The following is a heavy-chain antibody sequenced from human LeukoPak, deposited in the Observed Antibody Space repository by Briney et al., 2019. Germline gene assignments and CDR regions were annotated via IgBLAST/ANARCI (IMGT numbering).Heavy chain of an antibody. CDR2: IYSGGST. CDR1: GFTVSSNY. J-gene: IGHJ6*02. D-gene: IGHD3-22*01. CDR3: AREIATIDYYYYGMDV. Sequence: PGGSLRLSCAASGFTVSSNYMSWVRQAPGKGLEWVSVIYSGGSTYYADSVKGRFTISRDNSKNTLYLQMNSLRAEDTAVYYCAREIATIDYYYYGMDVWGQGTTVTVSS. V-gene: IGHV3-53*01.